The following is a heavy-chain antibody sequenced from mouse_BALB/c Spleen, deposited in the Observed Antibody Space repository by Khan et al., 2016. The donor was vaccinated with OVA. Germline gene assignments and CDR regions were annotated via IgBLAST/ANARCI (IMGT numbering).Heavy chain of an antibody. CDR2: IYPGSGST. D-gene: IGHD2-14*01. CDR1: GYTFTSYW. CDR3: TRWRYWFDY. J-gene: IGHJ3*01. V-gene: IGHV1S22*01. Sequence: LQQPGSELVRPGASVKLSCKASGYTFTSYWMHWVKQRPGQGLEWIGDIYPGSGSTNYDEKFKSKATLTVDTSSSTAYMQLSSLTSEDSAVYYCTRWRYWFDYWGQGTLVTVAA.